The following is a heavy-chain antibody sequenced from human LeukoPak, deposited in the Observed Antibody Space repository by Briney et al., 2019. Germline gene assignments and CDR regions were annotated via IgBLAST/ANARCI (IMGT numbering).Heavy chain of an antibody. V-gene: IGHV3-23*01. Sequence: PGGSLRLSCATSGFPFSDFSMTWVRQAPGKGLEWISTTNSGGSTTDYAEPVKGRFTISRDNSKNTLYLQMSSLRVEDTAIYYCAKQSYARSLGEGGPGTLVTVSS. CDR2: TNSGGSTT. J-gene: IGHJ4*02. CDR3: AKQSYARSLGE. D-gene: IGHD2-8*01. CDR1: GFPFSDFS.